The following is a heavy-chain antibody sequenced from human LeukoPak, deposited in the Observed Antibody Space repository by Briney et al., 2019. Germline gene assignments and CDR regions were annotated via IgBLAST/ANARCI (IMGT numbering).Heavy chain of an antibody. Sequence: ASVKVSCKASGYTFTSYGISWVRQAPGQGLEWMGWISAYNGNTNYAQKLQGRVTTTTDTSTSTAYMELRSLRSDDTAVYYCARDNNAPRVTATPIAFDYWGQGTLVTVSS. CDR2: ISAYNGNT. J-gene: IGHJ4*02. CDR1: GYTFTSYG. CDR3: ARDNNAPRVTATPIAFDY. V-gene: IGHV1-18*01. D-gene: IGHD2-21*02.